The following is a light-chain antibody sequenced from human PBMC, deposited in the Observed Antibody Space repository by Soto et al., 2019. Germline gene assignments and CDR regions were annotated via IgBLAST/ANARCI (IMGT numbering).Light chain of an antibody. CDR2: GGF. V-gene: IGKV3-15*01. Sequence: IVLTQSPGTLSVSPGERVILSCRASQTLRNKLAWYQQKPGQAPRLLIYGGFTRATGIPARFSGSGSGTEFPLTINSLQSEDFAIYYCQQHNDWPLTFGPGTKLDLK. CDR3: QQHNDWPLT. J-gene: IGKJ3*01. CDR1: QTLRNK.